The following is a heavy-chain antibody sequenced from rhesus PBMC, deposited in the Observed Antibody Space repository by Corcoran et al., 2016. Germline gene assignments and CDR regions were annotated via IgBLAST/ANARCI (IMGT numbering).Heavy chain of an antibody. Sequence: QVQLQESGPGLVKPSETLSLTCAVSGGSISSSNWWSWIRQPPGKGLEWIGYISGSSGSTYYNPSLNSRVTISTDTSKNQFSLKLSSVTAADTAVYYCARRRVGATFDYWGQGVLVTVSS. D-gene: IGHD1-44*02. J-gene: IGHJ4*01. V-gene: IGHV4-65*01. CDR2: ISGSSGST. CDR1: GGSISSSNW. CDR3: ARRRVGATFDY.